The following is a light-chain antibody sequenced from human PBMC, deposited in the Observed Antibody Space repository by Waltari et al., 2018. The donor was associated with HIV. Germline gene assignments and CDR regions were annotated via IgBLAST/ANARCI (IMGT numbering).Light chain of an antibody. CDR1: SSDVGSYNL. CDR3: CSYAGSSIVV. J-gene: IGLJ2*01. Sequence: QSALTQPASVSGSPGQSITISCTGTSSDVGSYNLVSWYQQHPDKAPKLMIYEVSKRPAAVSNRFSGSKSGNTASLTISGLQAEDEADYYCCSYAGSSIVVFGGGTKLTVL. CDR2: EVS. V-gene: IGLV2-23*02.